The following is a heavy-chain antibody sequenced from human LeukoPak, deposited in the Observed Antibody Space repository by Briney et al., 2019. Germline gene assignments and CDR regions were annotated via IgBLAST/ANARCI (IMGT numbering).Heavy chain of an antibody. CDR1: GFTFSSYG. CDR3: ARDGEQLDLDY. D-gene: IGHD6-6*01. V-gene: IGHV3-33*01. Sequence: QPGRCLRLSCAASGFTFSSYGMHWVRQAPGKGLEWVAVIWYDGSNKYYADSVKGRFTISRDNSKNTLYLQMNSLRAEDTAVYYCARDGEQLDLDYWGQGTLVTVSS. CDR2: IWYDGSNK. J-gene: IGHJ4*02.